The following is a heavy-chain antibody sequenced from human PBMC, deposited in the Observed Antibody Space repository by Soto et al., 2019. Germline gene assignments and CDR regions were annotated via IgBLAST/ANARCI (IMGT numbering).Heavy chain of an antibody. V-gene: IGHV3-23*04. J-gene: IGHJ4*02. CDR2: ISGTGADS. CDR1: GFTLSSYA. CDR3: ARDGYNNLPFDY. D-gene: IGHD4-4*01. Sequence: EVQLVESGGGLEQPGGSLRLACAASGFTLSSYAMSWVRQTPGEGLEWVAHISGTGADSLYADSVKGRFTISRDNPKNTLFLQMNSLRVEDTAVYYCARDGYNNLPFDYWGQGTPVTVSS.